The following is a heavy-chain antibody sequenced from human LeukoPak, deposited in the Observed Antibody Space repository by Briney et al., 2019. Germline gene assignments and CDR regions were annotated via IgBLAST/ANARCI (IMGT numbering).Heavy chain of an antibody. V-gene: IGHV3-23*01. Sequence: GGSLRLSCAASGFTFSTYAFSWVRQAPGKGLEWVSAISDGGYTTYYADSVKGRFTISRENSKNTLYLQISSLRADDMAVYYCTKEGPVNAIGDLWGQGTLVTVSS. CDR2: ISDGGYTT. CDR1: GFTFSTYA. CDR3: TKEGPVNAIGDL. J-gene: IGHJ5*02. D-gene: IGHD2-21*01.